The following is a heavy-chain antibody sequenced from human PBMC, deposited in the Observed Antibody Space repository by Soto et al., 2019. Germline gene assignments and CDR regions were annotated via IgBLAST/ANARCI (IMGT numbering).Heavy chain of an antibody. D-gene: IGHD5-12*01. Sequence: GGSLRLSCTASGFTFGDYAMSWVRQAPGKGLEWVGFIRSKAYGGTTEYAASVKGRFTISRDDSKSIAYLQMNSLKTEDTAVYYCTRDGDIVAYYYYYGMDVWGQGTTVTVSS. V-gene: IGHV3-49*04. CDR3: TRDGDIVAYYYYYGMDV. CDR2: IRSKAYGGTT. J-gene: IGHJ6*02. CDR1: GFTFGDYA.